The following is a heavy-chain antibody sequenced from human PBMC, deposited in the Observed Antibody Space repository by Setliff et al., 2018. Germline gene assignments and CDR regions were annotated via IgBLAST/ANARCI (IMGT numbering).Heavy chain of an antibody. J-gene: IGHJ4*02. Sequence: PSETLSLTCTVSGGSVRGYYWSWIRQPPGKGLEWIGYMYYSGDTNYNPSLKSRVTISVDTSKNQFSLELRSVTAADTAVYYCARLPPLHTPMALTFDYWGQGIRVTVS. D-gene: IGHD5-18*01. V-gene: IGHV4-59*08. CDR3: ARLPPLHTPMALTFDY. CDR2: MYYSGDT. CDR1: GGSVRGYY.